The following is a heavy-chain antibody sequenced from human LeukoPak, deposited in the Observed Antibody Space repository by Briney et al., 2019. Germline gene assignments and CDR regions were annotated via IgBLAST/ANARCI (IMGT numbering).Heavy chain of an antibody. CDR1: GYTFTSYY. CDR2: INPSGGST. Sequence: GASVKVSCKASGYTFTSYYMHWVRQAPGQGLEWMGIINPSGGSTSYAQKFQGRVTITRDTSASIVYMELSSLRSEDTAVYYCARGIWSDHLVAYFLDSWGQGTLVTVSS. CDR3: ARGIWSDHLVAYFLDS. D-gene: IGHD5-12*01. V-gene: IGHV1-46*01. J-gene: IGHJ4*02.